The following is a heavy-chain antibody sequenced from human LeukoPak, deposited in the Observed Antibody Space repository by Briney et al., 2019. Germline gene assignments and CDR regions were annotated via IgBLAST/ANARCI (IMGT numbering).Heavy chain of an antibody. D-gene: IGHD3-16*01. CDR3: VGGAVARSDY. CDR2: ISTSSSYT. Sequence: GGSLRLSCEASGFTFSDYYMSWIRQAPGKGLEWVSYISTSSSYTNYADSVKGRFTISRDNAKNSLYLQMNSLRAEDTAVYYCVGGAVARSDYWGQGTLVTVSS. J-gene: IGHJ4*02. V-gene: IGHV3-11*03. CDR1: GFTFSDYY.